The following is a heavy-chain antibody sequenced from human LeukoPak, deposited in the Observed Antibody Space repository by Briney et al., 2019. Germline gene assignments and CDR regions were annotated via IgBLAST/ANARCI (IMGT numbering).Heavy chain of an antibody. V-gene: IGHV3-21*01. CDR3: ARDRIYYYGSGSYFPRARSSHYDAFDI. Sequence: GGSLRLSCAAPGFTFSSYSMNWVRQAPGKGLEWVSSISSSSSYIYYADSVKGRFTISRDNAKNSLYLQMNSLRAEDTAVYYCARDRIYYYGSGSYFPRARSSHYDAFDIWGRGTMVTVSS. CDR1: GFTFSSYS. J-gene: IGHJ3*02. D-gene: IGHD3-10*01. CDR2: ISSSSSYI.